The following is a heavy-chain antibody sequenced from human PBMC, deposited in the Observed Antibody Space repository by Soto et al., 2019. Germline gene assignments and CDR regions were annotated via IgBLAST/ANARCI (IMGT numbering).Heavy chain of an antibody. CDR1: GVSISSGGYY. J-gene: IGHJ4*02. V-gene: IGHV4-31*03. CDR2: IYYSGRT. Sequence: PSETLSLTCTVSGVSISSGGYYWSWIRQHPGKGLEWIGNIYYSGRTYYNPSLKSRVIMSVDTSKNHFSLNLSSVTAADTAMYYCASVIGGDSECYFDYWGQGTLVTVSS. CDR3: ASVIGGDSECYFDY. D-gene: IGHD2-21*02.